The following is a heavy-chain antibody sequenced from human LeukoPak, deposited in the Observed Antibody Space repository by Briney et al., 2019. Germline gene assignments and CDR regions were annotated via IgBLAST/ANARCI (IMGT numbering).Heavy chain of an antibody. J-gene: IGHJ4*02. CDR3: ARLGKEVTYRAYYLDY. CDR2: LHNSGQT. CDR1: GGSISSDY. Sequence: PSETLCLTCTVSGGSISSDYWSWIRQPPGKGLEYIGFLHNSGQTNYNPSLKSRVTISMDTSKNQFSLMLSTVTAADTAVYYCARLGKEVTYRAYYLDYWGQGTLVTVSS. D-gene: IGHD1-26*01. V-gene: IGHV4-59*08.